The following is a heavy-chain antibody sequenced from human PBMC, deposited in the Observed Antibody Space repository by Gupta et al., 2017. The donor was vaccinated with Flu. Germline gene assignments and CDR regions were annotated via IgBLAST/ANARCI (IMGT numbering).Heavy chain of an antibody. CDR3: ERVRHGSSSGWVDS. CDR1: SFTFSSYS. CDR2: ISSGGRDI. J-gene: IGHJ4*02. V-gene: IGHV3-21*06. Sequence: EVQLVESGGGLVKHGESLRLSCAAYSFTFSSYSMTWVRQAPGKGLEWVSSISSGGRDIFYADSLKGRFTIFRDNANNVVYLQMNSLRGEDTAIYYCERVRHGSSSGWVDSWGQGTVVTVSS. D-gene: IGHD6-19*01.